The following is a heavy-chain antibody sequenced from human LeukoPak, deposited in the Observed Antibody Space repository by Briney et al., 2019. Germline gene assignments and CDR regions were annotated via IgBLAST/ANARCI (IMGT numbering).Heavy chain of an antibody. CDR3: AKDGSMPWGYYMDV. CDR2: ISTSSSYI. CDR1: GFTFSSYG. D-gene: IGHD2/OR15-2a*01. V-gene: IGHV3-21*01. Sequence: GGTLRLSCAASGFTFSSYGMSWVRQAPGKGLEWVSFISTSSSYIYYADSVKGRFTISRDNAKNSLYLEMNGLRAEDTAVYYCAKDGSMPWGYYMDVWGKGTTVTISS. J-gene: IGHJ6*03.